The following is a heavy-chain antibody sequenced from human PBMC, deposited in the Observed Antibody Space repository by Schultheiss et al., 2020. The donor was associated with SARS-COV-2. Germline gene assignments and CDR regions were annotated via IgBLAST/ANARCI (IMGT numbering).Heavy chain of an antibody. J-gene: IGHJ6*02. CDR3: ARARGSGSYFGYYYGMDV. CDR2: IKNGE. CDR1: GFTFSNFW. V-gene: IGHV3-7*01. D-gene: IGHD3-10*01. Sequence: GGSLRLSCVASGFTFSNFWMTWVRQAPGKGLEWVANIKNGEYYVDSVKGRFTISRDDARNSLYLQMSGLRAEDTAVYYCARARGSGSYFGYYYGMDVWGQGTTVTVSS.